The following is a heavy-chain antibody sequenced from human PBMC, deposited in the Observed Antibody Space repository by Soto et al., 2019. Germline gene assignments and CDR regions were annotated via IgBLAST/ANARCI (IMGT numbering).Heavy chain of an antibody. V-gene: IGHV1-69*06. J-gene: IGHJ5*02. D-gene: IGHD2-2*01. CDR1: GGTFSSYA. CDR2: IIPIFGTA. Sequence: QVQLVQSGAEVKKPGSSVKVSCKASGGTFSSYAISWVRQAPGQGLEWMGGIIPIFGTANYAQKFQGRVTITADKSTSTAYMELSSLRYEDTGVYYCARGGNIVVGPAATGDWFDPWGQGTLVTVSS. CDR3: ARGGNIVVGPAATGDWFDP.